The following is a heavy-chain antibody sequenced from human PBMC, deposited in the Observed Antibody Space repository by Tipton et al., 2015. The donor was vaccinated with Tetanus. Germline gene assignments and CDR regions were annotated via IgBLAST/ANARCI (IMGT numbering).Heavy chain of an antibody. CDR2: ISSSSSTI. V-gene: IGHV3-48*02. J-gene: IGHJ4*02. D-gene: IGHD1-26*01. CDR1: GFTFSSYS. Sequence: PLRLSCAASGFTFSSYSMNWVRQAPGKGLEWVSYISSSSSTIYYADSVKGRFTISRDNAKNSLYLQMNSLRDEDTAVYYCARDLGGIVGATRPQDYWGQGTLVTVSS. CDR3: ARDLGGIVGATRPQDY.